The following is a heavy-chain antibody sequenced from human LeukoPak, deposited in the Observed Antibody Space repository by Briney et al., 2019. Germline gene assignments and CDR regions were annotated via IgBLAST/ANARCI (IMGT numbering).Heavy chain of an antibody. V-gene: IGHV3-23*01. D-gene: IGHD4-17*01. CDR2: ITGSGVNS. Sequence: GGSLRLSCAASGFTFSSHAMSWVRQAPGKGLEWVSTITGSGVNSYYADSVKGRFTISRDNSKNTLSLQMNSLRVEDTALYYCAKDSSVPYGITEWGRGTLVTVSS. CDR1: GFTFSSHA. J-gene: IGHJ4*02. CDR3: AKDSSVPYGITE.